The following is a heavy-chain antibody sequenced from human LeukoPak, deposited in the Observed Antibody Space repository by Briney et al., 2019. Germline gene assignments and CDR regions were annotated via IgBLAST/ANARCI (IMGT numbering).Heavy chain of an antibody. V-gene: IGHV3-43*01. CDR3: AKDRDSGSYGFDY. CDR2: ISWDGGST. Sequence: GGSLRLSCAASGFTFDDYTMHWVRQAPGKGLEWVSLISWDGGSTYYADSVKGRFTISRDNSKNSLYLQMNSLRTEDTALYYCAKDRDSGSYGFDYWGQGTLVTVSS. D-gene: IGHD1-26*01. J-gene: IGHJ4*02. CDR1: GFTFDDYT.